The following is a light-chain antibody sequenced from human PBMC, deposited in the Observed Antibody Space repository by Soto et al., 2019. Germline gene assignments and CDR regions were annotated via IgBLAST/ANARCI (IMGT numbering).Light chain of an antibody. CDR1: QDIRID. CDR2: ATS. CDR3: QQIFGTRYS. V-gene: IGKV1-39*01. J-gene: IGKJ2*03. Sequence: DIQMTQSPSSLSASVGDRVTITCRASQDIRIDLNWYQQKPGKAPKPLIYATSTLLSGVPSRFSGSGSGTDFTLTISSLQPEDFATYYCQQIFGTRYSFGQGTKLEIK.